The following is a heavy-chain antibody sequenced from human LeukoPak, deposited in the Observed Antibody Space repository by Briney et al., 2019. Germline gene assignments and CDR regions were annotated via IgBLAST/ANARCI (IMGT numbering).Heavy chain of an antibody. V-gene: IGHV4-39*07. J-gene: IGHJ2*01. Sequence: PSETLSLTCTVSGGSISSSSYCWGWIRQPPGKGLEWIGSIYYSGSTYYNPSLKSRVTISVDTSKNQFSLKLSSVTAADTAVYYCATSVGYCSSTSCYGSWYFDLWGRGTLVTVSS. D-gene: IGHD2-2*01. CDR1: GGSISSSSYC. CDR3: ATSVGYCSSTSCYGSWYFDL. CDR2: IYYSGST.